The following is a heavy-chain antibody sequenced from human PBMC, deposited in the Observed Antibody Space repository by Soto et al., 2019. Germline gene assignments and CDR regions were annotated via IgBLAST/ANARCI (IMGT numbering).Heavy chain of an antibody. J-gene: IGHJ4*02. Sequence: GESLKISCKVSGDSFTGFWIGWVRQMPGKGLEWLGSIYPRDSDTRYSPSFQGQVTISADKSLSTAYLQWNSLQASDTAIYYCARQHPLDSRVWYTWGQGALVTVSS. V-gene: IGHV5-51*01. D-gene: IGHD6-19*01. CDR3: ARQHPLDSRVWYT. CDR1: GDSFTGFW. CDR2: IYPRDSDT.